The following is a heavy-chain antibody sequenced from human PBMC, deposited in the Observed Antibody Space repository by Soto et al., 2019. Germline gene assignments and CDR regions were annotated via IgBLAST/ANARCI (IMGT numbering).Heavy chain of an antibody. CDR1: GFTFSSYG. CDR3: AKDRAPNYDFWSGYHTD. J-gene: IGHJ4*02. CDR2: ISYDGSNK. Sequence: QVQLVESGGGVVQPGRSLRLSCAASGFTFSSYGMHWVRQAPGKGLEWVAVISYDGSNKYYADSVKGRFTISRDNSKNTLYLQMNSLRAEDTAVYYCAKDRAPNYDFWSGYHTDWGQGTLVTVSS. D-gene: IGHD3-3*01. V-gene: IGHV3-30*18.